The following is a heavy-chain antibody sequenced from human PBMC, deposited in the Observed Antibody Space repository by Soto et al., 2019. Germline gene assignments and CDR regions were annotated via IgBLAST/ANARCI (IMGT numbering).Heavy chain of an antibody. CDR3: VREYTYYYDSSGYYQRGAIDY. CDR2: ISAYNGNT. V-gene: IGHV1-18*04. J-gene: IGHJ4*02. D-gene: IGHD3-22*01. CDR1: GYTFTSYG. Sequence: ASGKVSWKASGYTFTSYGISWVRQAPGQGLEWMGWISAYNGNTNYAQKLQGRVTMTTDTSTSTAYMELRSLRSDDTAVYYCVREYTYYYDSSGYYQRGAIDYWGQGTLVTVSS.